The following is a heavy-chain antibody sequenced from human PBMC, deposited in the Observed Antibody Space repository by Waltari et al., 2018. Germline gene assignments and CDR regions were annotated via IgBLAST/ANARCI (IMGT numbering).Heavy chain of an antibody. J-gene: IGHJ6*03. CDR1: GFKFGGFG. D-gene: IGHD2-21*01. Sequence: EVQLVESGGGVVRPGGSLRLSCAGSGFKFGGFGMTWVRQVPGKGLWWFAGINGDGGSAGYADSVNGRFTISRDNANNSLFLRMKSLRAEDTALYFCARVGIGLFYYYYLDVWGTGTTVTVSS. V-gene: IGHV3-20*04. CDR3: ARVGIGLFYYYYLDV. CDR2: INGDGGSA.